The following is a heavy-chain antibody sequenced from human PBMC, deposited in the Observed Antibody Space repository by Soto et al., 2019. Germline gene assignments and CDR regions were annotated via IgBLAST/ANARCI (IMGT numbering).Heavy chain of an antibody. Sequence: GGSLRLSCAASGFTFSSYWMSWVRQAPGKGLEWVANIKQDGSEKYYVDSVKGRFTITRDNAKNSLYLQMNSLRAEDTAVYYCASSTTYYDGSGSYGFDYWGQGTLVTVSS. J-gene: IGHJ4*02. D-gene: IGHD3-10*01. CDR1: GFTFSSYW. CDR2: IKQDGSEK. CDR3: ASSTTYYDGSGSYGFDY. V-gene: IGHV3-7*01.